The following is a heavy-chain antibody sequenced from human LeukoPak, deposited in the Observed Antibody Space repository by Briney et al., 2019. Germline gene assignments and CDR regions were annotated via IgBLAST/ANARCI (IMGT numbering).Heavy chain of an antibody. CDR3: AADSEFDITASFDF. CDR1: GFTFSTYA. CDR2: ISRGTDHI. D-gene: IGHD2-15*01. V-gene: IGHV3-21*01. Sequence: GGSLRLSCPASGFTFSTYAMNWVRQAPGKGLEWVSSISRGTDHIYYADSVKGRFTISRDNAKNSLYLQMNSLRAEDTAVYYCAADSEFDITASFDFWGQGTLVTVSS. J-gene: IGHJ4*02.